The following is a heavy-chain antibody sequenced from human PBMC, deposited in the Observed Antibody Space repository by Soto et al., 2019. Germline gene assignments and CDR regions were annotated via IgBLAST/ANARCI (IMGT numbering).Heavy chain of an antibody. CDR2: IKEDGSEK. V-gene: IGHV3-7*01. J-gene: IGHJ4*02. D-gene: IGHD3-22*01. Sequence: EVQLVESGGALVQPGGSLRLSCAASGFTFSRYWMSWVRQAPGEGLEWVANIKEDGSEKYYVDSVKGRFTISRDNAKNSLYLQMNSLGAGDTAVYYCVREYYYEYSGYRAFYYWGQGSLVTVSS. CDR1: GFTFSRYW. CDR3: VREYYYEYSGYRAFYY.